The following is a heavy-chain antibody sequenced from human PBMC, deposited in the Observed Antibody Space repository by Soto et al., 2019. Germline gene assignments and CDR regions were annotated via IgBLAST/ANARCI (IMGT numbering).Heavy chain of an antibody. V-gene: IGHV1-69*06. CDR2: IVPRFGSP. D-gene: IGHD3-16*01. CDR1: GGTFSDYA. Sequence: QVQLVQSGAEMRKPGSSLRVSCKASGGTFSDYAFSWVRQAPGQGLEWMGGIVPRFGSPNYAQKFGGRVTITADTSSSTAYMALSSLRFDDTAVYFCARDRIQLRLGKYSFNGMDVWGQGTTIIVSS. J-gene: IGHJ6*02. CDR3: ARDRIQLRLGKYSFNGMDV.